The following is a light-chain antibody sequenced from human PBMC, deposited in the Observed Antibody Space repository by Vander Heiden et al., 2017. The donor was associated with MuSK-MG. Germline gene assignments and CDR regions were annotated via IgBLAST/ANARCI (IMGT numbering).Light chain of an antibody. J-gene: IGKJ4*01. CDR2: GAS. V-gene: IGKV3-15*01. Sequence: EIVMTQSPVTLSVSPGEGATLSCRASQSVSSNLAWYQEKPGQAPRLLIYGASTRATGFPARFSGSGFGTDFTLTITSLQPEDSAIYYCQQENNWPVTFGGGTKVEIK. CDR3: QQENNWPVT. CDR1: QSVSSN.